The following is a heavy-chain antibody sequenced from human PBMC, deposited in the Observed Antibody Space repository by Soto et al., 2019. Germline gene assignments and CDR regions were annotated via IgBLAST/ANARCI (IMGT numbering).Heavy chain of an antibody. CDR3: ARDNGQGLVSD. CDR1: GYIFTSYG. J-gene: IGHJ1*01. Sequence: QVQLVQSGAEVKKPGASVKVSCKASGYIFTSYGISWVRQAPGQGLEWVGRVSTYNGNTKYAQKLQGRVTMTTDTSASIAYMELRSLRSDDRAVYYCARDNGQGLVSDWGQGTLVTVSS. V-gene: IGHV1-18*01. D-gene: IGHD6-19*01. CDR2: VSTYNGNT.